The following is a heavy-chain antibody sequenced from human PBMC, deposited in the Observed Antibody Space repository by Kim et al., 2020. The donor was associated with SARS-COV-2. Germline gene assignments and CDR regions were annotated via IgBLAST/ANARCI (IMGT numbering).Heavy chain of an antibody. CDR3: ARDLPGYCSSTSCHYGMDV. CDR2: ISAYNGNT. J-gene: IGHJ6*02. Sequence: ASVKVSCKASGYTFTSYGISWVRQAPGQGLEWMGWISAYNGNTNYAQKLQGRVTMTTDTSTSTAYMELRSLRSDDTAVYYCARDLPGYCSSTSCHYGMDVWGQGTTVTVSS. CDR1: GYTFTSYG. V-gene: IGHV1-18*04. D-gene: IGHD2-2*01.